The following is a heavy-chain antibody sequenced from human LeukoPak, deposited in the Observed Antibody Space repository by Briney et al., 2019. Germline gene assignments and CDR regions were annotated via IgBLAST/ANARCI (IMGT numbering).Heavy chain of an antibody. CDR2: INHSGST. D-gene: IGHD5-18*01. CDR1: GGSFSGYY. J-gene: IGHJ4*02. Sequence: SETLSLTCAVYGGSFSGYYWNWIRQPPGKGLEWIGEINHSGSTNYNSSLKSRVTISVDTSKNQFSLKLSSVTAADTAVYYCATTGYSYGYVAYWGQGTLVTVSS. CDR3: ATTGYSYGYVAY. V-gene: IGHV4-34*01.